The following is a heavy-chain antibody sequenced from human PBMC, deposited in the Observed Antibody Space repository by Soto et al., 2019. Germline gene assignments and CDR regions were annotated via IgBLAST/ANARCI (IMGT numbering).Heavy chain of an antibody. D-gene: IGHD3-3*01. Sequence: GGSLRLSCAASGFTFSSYAMSWVRQAPGKGLEWVSAISGSGGSTYYADSVKGRFTISRDNSKNTLYLQMNSLRAEETAVYYCAKAQRGLRFLEWTLGYYFDYWGQGTLVTVSS. CDR2: ISGSGGST. J-gene: IGHJ4*02. CDR3: AKAQRGLRFLEWTLGYYFDY. CDR1: GFTFSSYA. V-gene: IGHV3-23*01.